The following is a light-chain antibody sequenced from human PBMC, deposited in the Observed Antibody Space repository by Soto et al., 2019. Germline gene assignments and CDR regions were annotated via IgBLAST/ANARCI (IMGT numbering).Light chain of an antibody. Sequence: DIQMTQSPSSLSASVLEIVSITFLASQSISRYLNWYQQKPGKAPNLLIYVASSLQSEVPSRFSGSGSGTDFTLTITSLQPEDFATYYCQQSYGTPITFGQGTRLEIK. V-gene: IGKV1-39*01. J-gene: IGKJ5*01. CDR2: VAS. CDR3: QQSYGTPIT. CDR1: QSISRY.